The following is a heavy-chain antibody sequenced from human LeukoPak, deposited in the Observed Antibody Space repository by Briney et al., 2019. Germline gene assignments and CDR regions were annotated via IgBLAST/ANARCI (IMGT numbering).Heavy chain of an antibody. CDR3: ARAYYDFWSGYYTEPNDY. CDR1: GYTFTSYG. Sequence: ASVKVSCKASGYTFTSYGISWVRQAPGQGLGWMGWISAYNGNTNYAQKLQGRVTMTTDTSTSTAYMELRSLRSDDTAVYYCARAYYDFWSGYYTEPNDYWGQGTLVTVSS. CDR2: ISAYNGNT. J-gene: IGHJ4*02. D-gene: IGHD3-3*01. V-gene: IGHV1-18*01.